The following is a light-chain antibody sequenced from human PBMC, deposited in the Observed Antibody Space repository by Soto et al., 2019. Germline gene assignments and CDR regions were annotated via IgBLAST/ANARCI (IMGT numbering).Light chain of an antibody. CDR1: QNVRTF. Sequence: EVVLTQSPATLSLSPGERATLSCRASQNVRTFLDWYQQKPGQAPRLLIYAASNRATGIPDRFSGSGSGTDFTLTTSSLEPEDFAVYYCQQHSHWPPWTFGQETKVDIK. V-gene: IGKV3-11*01. J-gene: IGKJ1*01. CDR2: AAS. CDR3: QQHSHWPPWT.